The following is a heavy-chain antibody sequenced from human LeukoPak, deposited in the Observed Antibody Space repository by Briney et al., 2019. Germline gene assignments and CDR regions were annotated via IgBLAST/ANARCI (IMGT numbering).Heavy chain of an antibody. D-gene: IGHD3-9*01. Sequence: PSETLSLTCTVSGGSISSYYWSWIRQPPGKGLEWIGYIYYSGSTNYNPSLKSRVTISVDTSKNQFSLKLSSVTAADTAVYYCARSSRYDIWTGYPYWGQGTLVTVSP. CDR1: GGSISSYY. CDR3: ARSSRYDIWTGYPY. J-gene: IGHJ4*02. V-gene: IGHV4-59*01. CDR2: IYYSGST.